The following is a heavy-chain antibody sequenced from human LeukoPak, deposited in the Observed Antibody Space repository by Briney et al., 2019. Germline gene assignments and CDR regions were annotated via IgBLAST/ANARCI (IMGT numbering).Heavy chain of an antibody. Sequence: PGGSLRLSCGASGFTFSSCSMNWVRQAPGKGLEWVSSISSSSSYIYYADSVKGRFTISRDNAKNSLYLQMNSLRAEDTAVYYCARDLQQRYSQGRKNAFDIWGQGTMVTVSS. CDR3: ARDLQQRYSQGRKNAFDI. J-gene: IGHJ3*02. CDR2: ISSSSSYI. D-gene: IGHD6-13*01. V-gene: IGHV3-21*01. CDR1: GFTFSSCS.